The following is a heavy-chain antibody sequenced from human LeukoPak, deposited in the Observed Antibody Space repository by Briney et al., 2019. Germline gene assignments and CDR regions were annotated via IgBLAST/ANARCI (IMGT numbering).Heavy chain of an antibody. CDR3: ARYSMTTGFDY. D-gene: IGHD4-17*01. CDR1: GDSVSSGSYF. J-gene: IGHJ4*02. CDR2: IYYSGNT. Sequence: SETLSLTCTVSGDSVSSGSYFWSWIRQPPGKGLEWIGYIYYSGNTYYNPSLKSRVTISVDTSKSQFSLKLSSVTAADTAVYYCARYSMTTGFDYWGPGTLVTVSS. V-gene: IGHV4-61*01.